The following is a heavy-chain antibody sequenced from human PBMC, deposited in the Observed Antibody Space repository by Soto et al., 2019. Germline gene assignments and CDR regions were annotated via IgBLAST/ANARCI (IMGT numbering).Heavy chain of an antibody. J-gene: IGHJ4*02. D-gene: IGHD3-9*01. CDR3: AIAPRNSGTGDF. CDR2: IIPLTETP. V-gene: IGHV1-69*01. CDR1: GGTFSNYA. Sequence: QVQVVQSGAEVKKPGSSVNVSCTASGGTFSNYAISWVRQATGHGLEWVGGIIPLTETPVYAQTVQGRLTITADEITSAAYMELSSLRSDDTAVYYFAIAPRNSGTGDFWCQGTVVSVSS.